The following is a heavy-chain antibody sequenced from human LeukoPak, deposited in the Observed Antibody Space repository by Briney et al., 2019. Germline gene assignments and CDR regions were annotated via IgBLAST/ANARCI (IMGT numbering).Heavy chain of an antibody. Sequence: ASVKVSCKASGYTFSSYGISWVRQARGQGLEWMGWISAYNGNTNNAQKLQGRVTMTTDTSTSAAYMELRSLRSDDTAVYYCARGPRIMITFGGVIALPTYYYYGMDVWGQGTTVTVSS. CDR2: ISAYNGNT. CDR3: ARGPRIMITFGGVIALPTYYYYGMDV. V-gene: IGHV1-18*01. CDR1: GYTFSSYG. D-gene: IGHD3-16*02. J-gene: IGHJ6*02.